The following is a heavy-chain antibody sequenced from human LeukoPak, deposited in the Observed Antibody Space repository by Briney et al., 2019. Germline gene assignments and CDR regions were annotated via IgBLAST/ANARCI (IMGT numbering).Heavy chain of an antibody. CDR1: GASISTLH. Sequence: SETLSLTCSVSGASISTLHWNWIRQPPGKGLEWIGNTYYPGTTNYNPSLKSRVTMSIDTSKNQFSLKLSSVTAADTAVYFCTRGYYEPFDSWGQGTLVTVSS. CDR2: TYYPGTT. CDR3: TRGYYEPFDS. V-gene: IGHV4-59*11. D-gene: IGHD3-16*01. J-gene: IGHJ4*02.